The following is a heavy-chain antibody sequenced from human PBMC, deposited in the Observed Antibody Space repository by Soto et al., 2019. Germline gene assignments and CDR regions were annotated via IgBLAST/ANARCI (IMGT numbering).Heavy chain of an antibody. J-gene: IGHJ3*02. CDR2: IKQDGSEK. CDR1: GFTFSSYW. Sequence: GGSLRLSCAASGFTFSSYWMSWVRQAPGKGLEWVANIKQDGSEKYYVDSVKGRFPISRDNAKNSLYLQMTSLRAEDTAVYYCARTPYLDSFDIWGQGTMVTVSS. CDR3: ARTPYLDSFDI. V-gene: IGHV3-7*01.